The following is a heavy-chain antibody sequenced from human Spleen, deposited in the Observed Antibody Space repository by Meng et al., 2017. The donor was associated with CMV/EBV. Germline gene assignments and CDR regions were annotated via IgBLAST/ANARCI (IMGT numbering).Heavy chain of an antibody. D-gene: IGHD3-3*01. CDR1: GFTFSSYW. J-gene: IGHJ6*01. CDR3: ARGDSWSGYYSTARYAVDV. Sequence: GESLKISCAASGFTFSSYWMNWVRQAPGKGLEWVADIKQDGSEKHYVDAVKGRFTISRDNAKKSLYLQMNSLRAEDTAVYFCARGDSWSGYYSTARYAVDVWGLGTTVTVSS. CDR2: IKQDGSEK. V-gene: IGHV3-7*04.